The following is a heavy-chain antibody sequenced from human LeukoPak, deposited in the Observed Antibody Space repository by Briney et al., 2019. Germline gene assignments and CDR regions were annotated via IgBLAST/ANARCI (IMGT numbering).Heavy chain of an antibody. Sequence: SVKVSCKASGCTFSSYAISWVRQAPGQGLEWMGGIIPIFGTANYAQKFQGRVTITADESTSTAYMELSSLRSEDTAVYYCARARWLQQNYFDYWGQGTLVTVSS. CDR1: GCTFSSYA. CDR2: IIPIFGTA. V-gene: IGHV1-69*13. D-gene: IGHD5-24*01. J-gene: IGHJ4*02. CDR3: ARARWLQQNYFDY.